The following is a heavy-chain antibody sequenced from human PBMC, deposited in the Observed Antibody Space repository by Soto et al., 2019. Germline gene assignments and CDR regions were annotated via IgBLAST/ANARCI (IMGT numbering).Heavy chain of an antibody. CDR2: ISYDGSNK. Sequence: QVQLVESGGGVVQPGRSLRLSCAASGFTFSSYGMHWVRQAPGKGLEWVAVISYDGSNKYYADSVKGRFTISRDNSKNTLYLQMNSLTAEDTAVYYCAKDHGMVTSFDYWGQGTLVTVSS. J-gene: IGHJ4*02. D-gene: IGHD2-21*02. CDR3: AKDHGMVTSFDY. V-gene: IGHV3-30*18. CDR1: GFTFSSYG.